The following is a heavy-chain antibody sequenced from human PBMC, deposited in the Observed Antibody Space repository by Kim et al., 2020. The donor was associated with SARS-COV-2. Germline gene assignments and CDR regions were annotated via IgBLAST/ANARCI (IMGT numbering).Heavy chain of an antibody. CDR2: IWYDGSNK. D-gene: IGHD6-13*01. Sequence: GGSLRLSCAASGFIFSTYGMHWVRQAPGKGLEWVAVIWYDGSNKYYADSVKGRFTISRDNSKNTLYLQMNSLRAEDTAVYYCARDYRIAATAEPPDYWGQGTLVTVSS. J-gene: IGHJ4*02. CDR3: ARDYRIAATAEPPDY. V-gene: IGHV3-33*01. CDR1: GFIFSTYG.